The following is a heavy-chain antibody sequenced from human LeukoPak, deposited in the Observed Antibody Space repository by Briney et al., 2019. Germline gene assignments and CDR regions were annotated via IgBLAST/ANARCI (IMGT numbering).Heavy chain of an antibody. Sequence: GGSLRLSCAASGFTFSSYAMSWVRQAPGKGLEWVSAISGSGGSTYYADSVKGRFTISRDNSKNTLYLQMNRRRAEDTAVYYCANQDYDILTGYDYWGQGTLVTVSS. CDR1: GFTFSSYA. D-gene: IGHD3-9*01. CDR2: ISGSGGST. CDR3: ANQDYDILTGYDY. V-gene: IGHV3-23*01. J-gene: IGHJ4*02.